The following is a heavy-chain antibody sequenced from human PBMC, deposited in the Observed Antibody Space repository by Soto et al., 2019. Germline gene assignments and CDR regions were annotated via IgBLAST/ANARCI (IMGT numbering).Heavy chain of an antibody. CDR1: GGSISTGDYY. J-gene: IGHJ6*02. CDR2: VYHGGNT. V-gene: IGHV4-30-4*01. D-gene: IGHD1-26*01. Sequence: SETLSLTCTVSGGSISTGDYYWSWIRQPPGKGLEWIGFVYHGGNTDYNPSLKSRLSMSLDTSKNQSSLRLSSVTAADTAVYYCARAVGYYYYAMDVWGQGTPVTVSS. CDR3: ARAVGYYYYAMDV.